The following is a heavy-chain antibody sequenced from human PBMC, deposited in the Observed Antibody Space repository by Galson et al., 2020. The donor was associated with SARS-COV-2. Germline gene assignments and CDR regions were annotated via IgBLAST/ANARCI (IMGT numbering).Heavy chain of an antibody. J-gene: IGHJ6*02. Sequence: SEPLSLTCAVSGGSISSSNWWSWVRQPPGKGLEWIGEIYHSGSTNYNPSLKSRVTISVEKSKNQFSLNLSSVTAADTAVNYCAIGSPGYMSGGSCYSGDLVVHYGMDVWGQGTTFTVSS. V-gene: IGHV4-4*02. CDR1: GGSISSSNW. D-gene: IGHD2-15*01. CDR3: AIGSPGYMSGGSCYSGDLVVHYGMDV. CDR2: IYHSGST.